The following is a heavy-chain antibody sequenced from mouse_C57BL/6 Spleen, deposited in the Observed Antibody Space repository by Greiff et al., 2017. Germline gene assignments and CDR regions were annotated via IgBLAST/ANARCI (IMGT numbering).Heavy chain of an antibody. J-gene: IGHJ2*01. CDR1: GYTFTSYW. D-gene: IGHD1-1*01. CDR2: ISAGSGST. CDR3: TKDGTRGYYFDY. V-gene: IGHV1-55*01. Sequence: QVQLQQPGAELVKPGASVKLSCKASGYTFTSYWITWVKQRPGQGLEWIGDISAGSGSTNYHEKFKSKATLTVDTSSSTAYMQLSSLTAEDSAVYYGTKDGTRGYYFDYWGQGTTLTVSS.